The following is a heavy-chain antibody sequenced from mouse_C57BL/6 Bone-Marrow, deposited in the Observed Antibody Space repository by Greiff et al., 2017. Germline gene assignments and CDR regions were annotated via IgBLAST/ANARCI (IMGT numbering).Heavy chain of an antibody. CDR2: IYPRDGST. D-gene: IGHD1-1*01. Sequence: VHLVESGPELVKPGASVKLSCKASGYTFTSYDINWVKQRPGQGLAWIGWIYPRDGSTKYNEKFKGKATLTVDTSSSTAYMELHSLTSEDSAVYCCARLEFDGSSGDWYFDVWGTGTTVTVSS. CDR3: ARLEFDGSSGDWYFDV. J-gene: IGHJ1*03. V-gene: IGHV1-85*01. CDR1: GYTFTSYD.